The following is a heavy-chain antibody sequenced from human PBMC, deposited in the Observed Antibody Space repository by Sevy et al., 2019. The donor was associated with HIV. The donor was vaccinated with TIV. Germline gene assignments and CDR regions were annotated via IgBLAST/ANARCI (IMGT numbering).Heavy chain of an antibody. CDR1: VFTFSDYG. V-gene: IGHV3-33*01. CDR3: AREERSGTTTSFDY. CDR2: IWSDGSNK. D-gene: IGHD1-7*01. J-gene: IGHJ4*02. Sequence: GGSLRLSCAASVFTFSDYGMHWVRQAPGKGLEWVAVIWSDGSNKYYGDSVKGRFTISRDSSKNTLFLQMNSLRVDDTAVYYCAREERSGTTTSFDYWGQGALVTVSS.